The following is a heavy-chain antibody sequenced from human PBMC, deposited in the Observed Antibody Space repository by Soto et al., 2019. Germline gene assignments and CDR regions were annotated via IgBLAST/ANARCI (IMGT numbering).Heavy chain of an antibody. D-gene: IGHD6-13*01. CDR3: ARPSRIAAAGTGAFDI. Sequence: GSLRLSCAASGFTFSDYYMSWIRRAPGKGLEWVSYISSSSSYTNYADSVKGRFTISRDNAKNSLYLQMNSLRAEDTAVYYCARPSRIAAAGTGAFDIWGQGTMVTVSS. CDR1: GFTFSDYY. CDR2: ISSSSSYT. J-gene: IGHJ3*02. V-gene: IGHV3-11*06.